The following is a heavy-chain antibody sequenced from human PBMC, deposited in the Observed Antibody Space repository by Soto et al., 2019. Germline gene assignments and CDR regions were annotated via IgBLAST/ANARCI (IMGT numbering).Heavy chain of an antibody. Sequence: GSLSLSCAASGFTFTNYDMNWVRQAPGKGLEWFSSITESGGKSYYADSVKGRFTISRDNSKNTLFLQMNSLRDEDTAVYYCANRPRYYSMDVWGQGTTVTVSS. CDR3: ANRPRYYSMDV. J-gene: IGHJ6*02. CDR2: ITESGGKS. CDR1: GFTFTNYD. D-gene: IGHD1-26*01. V-gene: IGHV3-23*01.